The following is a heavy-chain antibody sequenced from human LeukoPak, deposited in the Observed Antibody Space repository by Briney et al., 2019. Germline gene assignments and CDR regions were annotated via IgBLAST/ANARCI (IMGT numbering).Heavy chain of an antibody. Sequence: GASVKVSCKASGYTFTSYGISWVRQAPGQGLEWMGWISAYNGNTNYAQKLQGRVTMTTDTSTSTAYMELRSLRSDDTAVYYCAREHYYDSSGHPIDYWGQGTLVTVSS. CDR3: AREHYYDSSGHPIDY. CDR1: GYTFTSYG. D-gene: IGHD3-22*01. CDR2: ISAYNGNT. V-gene: IGHV1-18*01. J-gene: IGHJ4*02.